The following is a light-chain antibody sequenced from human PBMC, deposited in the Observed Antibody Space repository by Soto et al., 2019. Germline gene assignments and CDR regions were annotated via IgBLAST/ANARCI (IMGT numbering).Light chain of an antibody. CDR3: QQYDNLLT. CDR2: DAS. Sequence: DIQMTQSPSSLSASVGDRVTITCQASQDISNYLNWYQQKPGKAPKLLIYDASNLETGVPSRFSGSGSGTDFTFTISSLQPEDVATYYCQQYDNLLTFGPGTKLEI. CDR1: QDISNY. J-gene: IGKJ3*01. V-gene: IGKV1-33*01.